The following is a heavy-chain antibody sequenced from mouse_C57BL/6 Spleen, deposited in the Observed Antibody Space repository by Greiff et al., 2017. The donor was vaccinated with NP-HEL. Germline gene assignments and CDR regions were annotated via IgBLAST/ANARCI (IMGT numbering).Heavy chain of an antibody. V-gene: IGHV1-18*01. CDR2: INPNNGGT. J-gene: IGHJ4*01. CDR1: GYTFTDYN. CDR3: ARRVYDVYLYYSALDS. Sequence: VQLQQSGPELVKPGASVKIPCKASGYTFTDYNMDWVKQSHGKSLEWIGDINPNNGGTIYNQKFKGKATLTVDKSSSTAYMEIRSLTSEYTAVYYCARRVYDVYLYYSALDSWGHRPSVSVSS. D-gene: IGHD2-3*01.